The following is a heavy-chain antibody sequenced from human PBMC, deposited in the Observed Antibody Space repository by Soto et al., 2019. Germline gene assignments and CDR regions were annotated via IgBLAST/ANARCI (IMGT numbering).Heavy chain of an antibody. Sequence: EVQLWESGGGLVQPGGSLRLSCAASGFTFRSYAVSWVRQAPGKGLEWGSVISGRGDSTSYADSVKGRFTISRDNSKNTLYLQMNSLRTEDTAIYYCAKTVEPRDFFDYWGPGTLVTVSS. D-gene: IGHD4-17*01. CDR1: GFTFRSYA. CDR2: ISGRGDST. CDR3: AKTVEPRDFFDY. V-gene: IGHV3-23*01. J-gene: IGHJ4*02.